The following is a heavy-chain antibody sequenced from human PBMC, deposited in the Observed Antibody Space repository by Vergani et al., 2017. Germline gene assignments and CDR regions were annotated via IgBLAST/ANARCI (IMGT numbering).Heavy chain of an antibody. V-gene: IGHV4-59*01. J-gene: IGHJ4*02. CDR3: VRDSIGTSSYFDD. Sequence: QVQLQQWGPGLLKPSETLSLTCAVSGDSISSYFWSWIRQPPGKGLEWIGYIYYSGSTNYNPSLKRRVTISVDTSKNQFSLTLSSVTAADTAVYYCVRDSIGTSSYFDDGSERCLVTLS. D-gene: IGHD3-22*01. CDR1: GDSISSYF. CDR2: IYYSGST.